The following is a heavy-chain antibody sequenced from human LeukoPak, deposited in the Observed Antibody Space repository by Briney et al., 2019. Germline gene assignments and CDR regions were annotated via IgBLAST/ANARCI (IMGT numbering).Heavy chain of an antibody. J-gene: IGHJ4*02. CDR2: LCSDGNT. D-gene: IGHD5-18*01. V-gene: IGHV3-53*01. CDR3: ARKVGYGYALDY. Sequence: PGGSLRLACAASGFTVSSNCMTWVRQAPGMGLEWVSVLCSDGNTFYADSVKGRFTISTDNSKNTLYLQMNSLRAEDTAVYYCARKVGYGYALDYWGQGTLVTVSS. CDR1: GFTVSSNC.